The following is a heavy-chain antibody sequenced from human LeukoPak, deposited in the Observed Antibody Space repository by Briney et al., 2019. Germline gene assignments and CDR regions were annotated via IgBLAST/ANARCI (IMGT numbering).Heavy chain of an antibody. D-gene: IGHD6-19*01. V-gene: IGHV1-46*01. CDR3: ARDLGIAVAGIQNWFDP. CDR1: GYTFTSYY. J-gene: IGHJ5*02. CDR2: INPSGGST. Sequence: ASVKVSCKASGYTFTSYYMHWVRQAPGQGLEWMGIINPSGGSTSYAQKFQGRVTMTRDMSTSTVYMELSSLRSEDTAVYYCARDLGIAVAGIQNWFDPWGREPWSPSPQ.